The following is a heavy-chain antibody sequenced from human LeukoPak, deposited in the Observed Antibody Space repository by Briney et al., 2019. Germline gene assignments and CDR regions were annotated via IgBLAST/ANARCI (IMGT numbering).Heavy chain of an antibody. Sequence: SETLSLTCAVSGYSISSGYYWGWIRQPPGKGLEWIGSIYHSGSTYYNPSLKSRVTISVDTSKNQFSLRLSSVTAADTAVYYCARNLVVIEAFDIWGQGTMVTVS. CDR3: ARNLVVIEAFDI. J-gene: IGHJ3*02. CDR2: IYHSGST. V-gene: IGHV4-38-2*01. D-gene: IGHD3-22*01. CDR1: GYSISSGYY.